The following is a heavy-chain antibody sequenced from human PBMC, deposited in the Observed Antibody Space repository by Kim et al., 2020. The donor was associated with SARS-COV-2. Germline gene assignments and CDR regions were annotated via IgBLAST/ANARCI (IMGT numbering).Heavy chain of an antibody. J-gene: IGHJ6*02. Sequence: ASVKVSCKASGYTFTSYGISWVRQAPGQGLEWMGWISAYNGNTNYAQKPQGRVTMTTDTSTSTAYMELRSLRSDDTAVYYCAREIPREYCSSTSCYAAYYYGMDVWGQGTTVTVSS. V-gene: IGHV1-18*01. CDR3: AREIPREYCSSTSCYAAYYYGMDV. CDR2: ISAYNGNT. CDR1: GYTFTSYG. D-gene: IGHD2-2*01.